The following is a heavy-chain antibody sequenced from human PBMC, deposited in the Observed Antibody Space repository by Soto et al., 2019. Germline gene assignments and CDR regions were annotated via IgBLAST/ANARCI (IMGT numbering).Heavy chain of an antibody. J-gene: IGHJ4*02. CDR2: IWYDGSNK. Sequence: GGSLRLSCAASGFTFSSYGMHWVRQAPGKGLEWVAVIWYDGSNKYYADSVKGRFTISRDNSKNTLYLQMNSLRAEDTAVYYCARDFHRYGDGYFDYWGQGTLVTVSS. D-gene: IGHD4-17*01. CDR3: ARDFHRYGDGYFDY. V-gene: IGHV3-33*01. CDR1: GFTFSSYG.